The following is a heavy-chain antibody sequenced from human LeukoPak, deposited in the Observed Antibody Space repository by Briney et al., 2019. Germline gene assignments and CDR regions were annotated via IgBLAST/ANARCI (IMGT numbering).Heavy chain of an antibody. D-gene: IGHD6-13*01. Sequence: ASVKVSCKASGYTFTGYYMHWVRQAPGQGLEWMGWINPNSGGTNYAQKFQGWVTMTRDTSISTAYMELSRLRSDDTAVYYCARGGVIAAAPFDPWGQGTLVTVSS. CDR3: ARGGVIAAAPFDP. J-gene: IGHJ5*02. V-gene: IGHV1-2*04. CDR2: INPNSGGT. CDR1: GYTFTGYY.